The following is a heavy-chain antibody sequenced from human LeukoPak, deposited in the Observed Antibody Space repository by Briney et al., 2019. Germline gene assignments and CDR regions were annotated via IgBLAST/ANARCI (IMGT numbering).Heavy chain of an antibody. CDR1: GGSFSGYY. CDR2: INHSGST. Sequence: PSETLSLTCAVYGGSFSGYYWSWIRQPPGKGLEWIGEINHSGSTNYNPSLKSRVTISVDTSKNQFSLKLSSVTAADTAVYYCARGHDYGDYHFDYWGQGTLVTVSS. V-gene: IGHV4-34*01. J-gene: IGHJ4*02. CDR3: ARGHDYGDYHFDY. D-gene: IGHD4-17*01.